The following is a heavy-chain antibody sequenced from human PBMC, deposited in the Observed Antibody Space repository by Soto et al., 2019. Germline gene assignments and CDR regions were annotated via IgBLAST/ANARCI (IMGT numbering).Heavy chain of an antibody. J-gene: IGHJ4*02. Sequence: GGSLRLSCAASGFTFSSYGMHWVRQAPGKGLEWVAVIWYDGSNKYYADSVKGRFTISRDNSKNTLYLQMNSLRAEDTAVYYCARAPGGYALGYWGQGTLVPVSS. CDR2: IWYDGSNK. CDR3: ARAPGGYALGY. D-gene: IGHD5-12*01. CDR1: GFTFSSYG. V-gene: IGHV3-33*01.